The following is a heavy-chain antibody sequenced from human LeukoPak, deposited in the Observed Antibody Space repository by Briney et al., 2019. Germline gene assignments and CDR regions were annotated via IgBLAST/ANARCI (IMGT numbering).Heavy chain of an antibody. J-gene: IGHJ4*02. CDR2: ISSSSSYI. Sequence: GGSLRLSCAASGFTFSSYSMNWVRQAPGKGLEWVSSISSSSSYIYYADSVKGRFTISRDNAKNSQYLQMNSLKTEDTAFYYCTTAFFEGNYWGQGTLVTVSS. CDR3: TTAFFEGNY. D-gene: IGHD3-3*01. V-gene: IGHV3-21*03. CDR1: GFTFSSYS.